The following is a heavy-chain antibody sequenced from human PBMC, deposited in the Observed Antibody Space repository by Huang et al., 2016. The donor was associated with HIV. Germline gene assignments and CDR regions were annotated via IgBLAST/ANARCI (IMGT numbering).Heavy chain of an antibody. V-gene: IGHV3-30*02. CDR2: IRYDGSNK. CDR3: AKSGDDFWSGYPVGY. J-gene: IGHJ4*02. D-gene: IGHD3-3*01. Sequence: QVQLVESGGGVVQPGGSLRLSCAASGFTFSSYGMHWVRQGPGKGLEWVAFIRYDGSNKYYADSVKGRFTISRDNSKNTLYLQMNSLRAEDTALYYCAKSGDDFWSGYPVGYWGQGTLVTVSS. CDR1: GFTFSSYG.